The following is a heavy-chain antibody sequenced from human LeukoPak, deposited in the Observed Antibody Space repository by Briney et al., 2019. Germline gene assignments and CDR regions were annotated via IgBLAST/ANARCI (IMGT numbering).Heavy chain of an antibody. Sequence: PGGSLRLSCAASGFTFSSYAMSWVRQAPGKGLEWVSAISGSGGSTYYADSVKGRFTISRDNSKNTLYLQMNSLRAEDTAVYYCARQSNYYDSSGYYPPFDYWGQGTLVTVSS. CDR2: ISGSGGST. J-gene: IGHJ4*02. V-gene: IGHV3-23*01. CDR3: ARQSNYYDSSGYYPPFDY. D-gene: IGHD3-22*01. CDR1: GFTFSSYA.